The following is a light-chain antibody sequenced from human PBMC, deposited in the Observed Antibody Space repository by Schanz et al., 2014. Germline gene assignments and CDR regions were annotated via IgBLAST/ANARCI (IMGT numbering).Light chain of an antibody. Sequence: QSVLTQPASVSGSPGQSITISCTGTSSDVGGYNYVSWYQQNPGKAPKLMIYDVNNRPSGVSNRFSGSKSGNTASLTISGLQAEDEADYYCSSYTSSTTGVFGGGTKLTVL. V-gene: IGLV2-14*01. CDR2: DVN. CDR3: SSYTSSTTGV. J-gene: IGLJ3*02. CDR1: SSDVGGYNY.